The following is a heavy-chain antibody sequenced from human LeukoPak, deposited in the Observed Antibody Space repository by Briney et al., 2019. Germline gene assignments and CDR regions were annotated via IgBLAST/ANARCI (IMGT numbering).Heavy chain of an antibody. CDR2: INPNSGGT. CDR3: ARESPYCSGGSCYSSSDYGMDV. Sequence: ASVKVSCKASGYTFTGYYMHWVRQAPGQGLEWMGWINPNSGGTNYAQKFQGRVTMTRDTSITKAYMELSRLRSDDTAVYYCARESPYCSGGSCYSSSDYGMDVWGQGTTVTVSS. V-gene: IGHV1-2*02. J-gene: IGHJ6*02. D-gene: IGHD2-15*01. CDR1: GYTFTGYY.